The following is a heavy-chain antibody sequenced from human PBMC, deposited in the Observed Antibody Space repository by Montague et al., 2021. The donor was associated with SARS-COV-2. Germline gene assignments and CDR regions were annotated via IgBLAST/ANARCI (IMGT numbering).Heavy chain of an antibody. CDR3: ARDTVRDYGDSGDY. CDR2: INSDGSST. D-gene: IGHD4-17*01. J-gene: IGHJ4*02. CDR1: GFPFSSYW. Sequence: SRRLSCAASGFPFSSYWMHWVRQAPGKGLVWVSRINSDGSSTSYADSVKGRFTISRDNVKNTLYLQMNSLRAEDTAAYYCARDTVRDYGDSGDYWGQGTLVTVSS. V-gene: IGHV3-74*01.